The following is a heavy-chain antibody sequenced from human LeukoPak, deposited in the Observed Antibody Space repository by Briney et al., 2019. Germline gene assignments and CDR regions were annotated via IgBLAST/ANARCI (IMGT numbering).Heavy chain of an antibody. D-gene: IGHD3-10*01. Sequence: ASVKVSCKTSGYSENFYGFTWVRQVVGQGLEWMGWISAQHGQTEYAPNSQDRVTMTTDTYTNTAYMELRSLRSDDTAVYYCASDLFDYGSGSYYFDYWGQGTLVTVSS. J-gene: IGHJ4*02. CDR3: ASDLFDYGSGSYYFDY. CDR2: ISAQHGQT. CDR1: GYSENFYG. V-gene: IGHV1-18*01.